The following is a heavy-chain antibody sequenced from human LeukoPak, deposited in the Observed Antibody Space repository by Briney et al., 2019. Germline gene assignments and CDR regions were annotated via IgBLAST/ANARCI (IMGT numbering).Heavy chain of an antibody. CDR2: IKEDGSRI. D-gene: IGHD6-19*01. J-gene: IGHJ4*02. CDR3: VGSSGWLFDY. V-gene: IGHV3-7*01. CDR1: GFTFSNYW. Sequence: GGSLRLSCAGTGFTFSNYWMNWVRQAPGKGLEWAANIKEDGSRIKYVDSVKVRFTISRDTAKNSVYLQMDNLRAEDTAVYYCVGSSGWLFDYWGQGILVAVSS.